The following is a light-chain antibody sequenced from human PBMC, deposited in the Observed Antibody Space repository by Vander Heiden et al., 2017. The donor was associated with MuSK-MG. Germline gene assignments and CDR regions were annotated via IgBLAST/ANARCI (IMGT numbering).Light chain of an antibody. CDR2: DVS. CDR1: SSDVGAYNF. CDR3: ASYSTSPAWG. V-gene: IGLV2-14*03. J-gene: IGLJ2*01. Sequence: QSALTQPASVSGSPGQSITISCTGTSSDVGAYNFVTWYQQHTGKAPQLIINDVSNRPSGISNRFSGSKSGNTATLTISGLQAEDEGDYYCASYSTSPAWGFGGGTKVTVL.